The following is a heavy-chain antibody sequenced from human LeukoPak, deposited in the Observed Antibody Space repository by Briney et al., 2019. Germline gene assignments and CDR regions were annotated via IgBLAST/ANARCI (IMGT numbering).Heavy chain of an antibody. Sequence: GGSLRLSCAASGFTFSSYAMSWVRQALGKGLEWVSAISGSGGSTYDADSVKGRFTISRDNSKNTLYLQMNSMRAEDTAVYYCAKDRSYDSSGYYPEYFQHWGQGTLVTVSS. V-gene: IGHV3-23*01. J-gene: IGHJ1*01. CDR3: AKDRSYDSSGYYPEYFQH. CDR2: ISGSGGST. D-gene: IGHD3-22*01. CDR1: GFTFSSYA.